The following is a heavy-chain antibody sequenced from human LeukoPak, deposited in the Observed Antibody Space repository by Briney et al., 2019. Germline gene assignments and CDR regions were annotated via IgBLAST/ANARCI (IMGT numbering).Heavy chain of an antibody. V-gene: IGHV4-59*01. CDR1: GGSISSYY. J-gene: IGHJ4*02. D-gene: IGHD1-26*01. CDR2: IYYTGST. CDR3: ARGDSSVGLNY. Sequence: SETLSLTCTVSGGSISSYYWSWIRQPPGKGLEWIGYIYYTGSTTYNPSLKSRVTISADTSKKQFSLKLSSVTAADTAVYYCARGDSSVGLNYWGQGTLVTVSS.